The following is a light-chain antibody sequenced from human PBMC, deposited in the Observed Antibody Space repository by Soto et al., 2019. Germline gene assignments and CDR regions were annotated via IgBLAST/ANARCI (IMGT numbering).Light chain of an antibody. V-gene: IGKV3-20*01. J-gene: IGKJ2*01. Sequence: EIVLTQSPGTLSLSPGERATLSCRASQSVSNNYLAWYQQKPGQAPRLLIYGASRRATGIPDRFSGGQSGTDFTLTVSRLEPEDFAVYFCQHYGSSPYTFGQGTKVDIK. CDR2: GAS. CDR3: QHYGSSPYT. CDR1: QSVSNNY.